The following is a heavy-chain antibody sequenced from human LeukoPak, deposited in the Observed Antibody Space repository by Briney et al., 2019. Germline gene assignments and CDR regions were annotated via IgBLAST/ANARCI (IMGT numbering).Heavy chain of an antibody. CDR2: IYFSGST. Sequence: SETLSLTCTVSGGSISSDYWSWIRQPPGKGLEWIGYIYFSGSTNYNPSLKSRVTISVDTSKTQLSLKLSSVTAADTAVYYCARGGGYFNYWGQGTLVTVSS. CDR3: ARGGGYFNY. D-gene: IGHD3-16*01. V-gene: IGHV4-59*01. J-gene: IGHJ4*02. CDR1: GGSISSDY.